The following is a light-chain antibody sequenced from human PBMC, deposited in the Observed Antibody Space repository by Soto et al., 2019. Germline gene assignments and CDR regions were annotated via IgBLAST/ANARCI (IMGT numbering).Light chain of an antibody. J-gene: IGKJ2*01. Sequence: DTQMTQSPSTLSASVGDRVTITCRASQSIRSWLAWYQQKPGQAPKLLIRKASTLESGVPSRLSGSGSGTDFTLTISSLQPDDFATYYCQQYNGYPYTFSQGTKLEIK. CDR1: QSIRSW. CDR3: QQYNGYPYT. CDR2: KAS. V-gene: IGKV1-5*03.